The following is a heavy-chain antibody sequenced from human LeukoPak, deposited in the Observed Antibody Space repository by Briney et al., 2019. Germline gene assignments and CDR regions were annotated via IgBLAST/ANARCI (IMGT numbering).Heavy chain of an antibody. V-gene: IGHV3-33*01. CDR3: ARDRIAAAAYFDN. CDR2: IWYDGSNK. J-gene: IGHJ4*02. CDR1: GFTFSSYG. Sequence: GGSLRLSCAASGFTFSSYGMHWVRQAPGKGLDWVAVIWYDGSNKHYADSVKGRFTISRDNSKNTLYLQMNSLRAEDTAVYYCARDRIAAAAYFDNWGQGTLVTVSS. D-gene: IGHD6-13*01.